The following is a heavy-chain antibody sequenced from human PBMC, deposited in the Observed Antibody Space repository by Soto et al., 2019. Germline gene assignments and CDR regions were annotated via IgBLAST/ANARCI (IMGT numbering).Heavy chain of an antibody. CDR2: ISYDGSNK. J-gene: IGHJ5*02. CDR3: ARDRIAVAGSGGWFDP. Sequence: QVQLVESGGGVVQPGRSLRLSCAASGFTFSSYAMHWVRQAPGKGLEWVAVISYDGSNKYYADSVKGRFTISRDNSKNTQYLQMNRLRAEATAVYYCARDRIAVAGSGGWFDPWGQGTLVTVSS. CDR1: GFTFSSYA. V-gene: IGHV3-30-3*01. D-gene: IGHD6-19*01.